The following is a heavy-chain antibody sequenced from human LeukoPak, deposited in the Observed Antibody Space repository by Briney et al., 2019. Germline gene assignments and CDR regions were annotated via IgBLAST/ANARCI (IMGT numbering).Heavy chain of an antibody. CDR2: IHSSGTA. CDR1: GGSIRNYY. CDR3: ALTPSGWKNWFDP. Sequence: PSETLSLTCSVSGGSIRNYYWNWLRQAAGKELVLIGRIHSSGTANYSPSLKSRVTMSIDTSKSQFSLRLSSVTAADTAVYYCALTPSGWKNWFDPWGQGTLVTVSS. J-gene: IGHJ5*02. D-gene: IGHD6-19*01. V-gene: IGHV4-4*07.